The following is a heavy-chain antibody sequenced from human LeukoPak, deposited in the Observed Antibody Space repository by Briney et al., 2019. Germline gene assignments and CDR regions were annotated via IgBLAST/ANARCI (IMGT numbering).Heavy chain of an antibody. CDR3: ARTNCGGDCYSAIDY. CDR1: GYSFTSYW. V-gene: IGHV5-51*01. D-gene: IGHD2-21*02. CDR2: IYPGDSDT. J-gene: IGHJ4*02. Sequence: PGESLKISCQGSGYSFTSYWIGWVRQMPGKGLEWMGIIYPGDSDTRYSPSFQGQVTISADKSISTAYLQWSSQKASDTAMYYCARTNCGGDCYSAIDYWGQGTLVTVSS.